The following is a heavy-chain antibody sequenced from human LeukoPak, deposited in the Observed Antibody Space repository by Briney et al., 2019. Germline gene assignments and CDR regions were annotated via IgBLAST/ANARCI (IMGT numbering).Heavy chain of an antibody. CDR2: IKGDTSYA. Sequence: GGSLRLSCAASGFTFNNYWMHWVRQAPGKGLVWVSRIKGDTSYANYADSVKGRFTISRDNAKNTLYLQMNSLRVEDTAVYYCARDNDVWSLDFWGQGRLVTVSS. D-gene: IGHD3-3*01. CDR3: ARDNDVWSLDF. CDR1: GFTFNNYW. J-gene: IGHJ4*02. V-gene: IGHV3-74*01.